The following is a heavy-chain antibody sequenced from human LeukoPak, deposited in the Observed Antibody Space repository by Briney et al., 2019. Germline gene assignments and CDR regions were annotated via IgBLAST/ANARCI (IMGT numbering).Heavy chain of an antibody. CDR2: ISTYNGDT. CDR3: ARGSSYGFSMGY. D-gene: IGHD3-16*01. Sequence: SVKVSCKASGYTFTSYGINWVRQAPGQGLEWMGWISTYNGDTNYAQKLQGRVTMTTDTSTSTAYMELRSLRSDDTAVYYCARGSSYGFSMGYWGQGTLVTVSS. CDR1: GYTFTSYG. J-gene: IGHJ4*02. V-gene: IGHV1-18*01.